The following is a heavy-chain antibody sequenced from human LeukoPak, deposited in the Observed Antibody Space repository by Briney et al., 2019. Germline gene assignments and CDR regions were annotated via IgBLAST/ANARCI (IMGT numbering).Heavy chain of an antibody. CDR1: GGSISSYY. CDR2: IYTSGST. Sequence: PSETLSLTCTVSGGSISSYYWSWIRQPAGKGLEWIGRIYTSGSTNYNPSLKSRVTMSVDTSKNQFSLRLSSVTAADTAIYYCARVLPLYDHYYFDWWGQGTLVTVSS. D-gene: IGHD3-22*01. V-gene: IGHV4-4*07. CDR3: ARVLPLYDHYYFDW. J-gene: IGHJ4*02.